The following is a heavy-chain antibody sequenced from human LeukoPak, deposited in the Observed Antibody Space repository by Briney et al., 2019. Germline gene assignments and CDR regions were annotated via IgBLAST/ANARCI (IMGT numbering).Heavy chain of an antibody. CDR2: TCCSGST. Sequence: PSETLSLTCTVSGGPISSSYYWGWIRQPPGKGVEWIWSTCCSGSTCYNPSLQSPVTISVDTSKNQFSLKLRSVRAADSAFCYGARHAGWLQFGSFDYWGQGTLVTVSS. D-gene: IGHD5-24*01. J-gene: IGHJ4*02. CDR1: GGPISSSYY. CDR3: ARHAGWLQFGSFDY. V-gene: IGHV4-39*01.